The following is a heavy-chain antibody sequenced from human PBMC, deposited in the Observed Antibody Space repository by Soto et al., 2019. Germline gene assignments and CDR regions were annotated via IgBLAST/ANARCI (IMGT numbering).Heavy chain of an antibody. V-gene: IGHV4-39*02. CDR3: ARLAISSLRPLCAIVT. J-gene: IGHJ3*01. Sequence: QLQLQESGPGLVKPSETLSLTCTVSGGSISSSSYYWGWIRQPPGKGLEWIGSIYYSGSTYYNPSLKRRATLSDDTSENHFSPIVGSVTAPGTSVYYCARLAISSLRPLCAIVTWVQATMVTVSS. CDR1: GGSISSSSYY. CDR2: IYYSGST. D-gene: IGHD6-13*01.